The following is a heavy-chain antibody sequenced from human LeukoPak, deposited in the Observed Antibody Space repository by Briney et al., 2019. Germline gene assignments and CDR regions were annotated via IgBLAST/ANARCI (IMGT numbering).Heavy chain of an antibody. CDR2: IRSKANSYAT. V-gene: IGHV3-73*01. CDR3: VGPNAFGI. D-gene: IGHD1-26*01. J-gene: IGHJ3*02. Sequence: PGGSLRLSCAASGFAFSGSAMHWVRQASGKGLEWVGRIRSKANSYATAYAASVKGRFTISRDDSKNTAYLQVNSLKTEDTAVYYCVGPNAFGIWGQGTMVTVSS. CDR1: GFAFSGSA.